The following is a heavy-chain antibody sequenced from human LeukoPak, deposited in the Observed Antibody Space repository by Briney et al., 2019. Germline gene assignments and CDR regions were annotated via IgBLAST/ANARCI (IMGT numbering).Heavy chain of an antibody. J-gene: IGHJ6*03. CDR1: GYPFRDYQ. Sequence: ASVKLSCKASGYPFRDYQMHWVRQAPGQGLEWMGWINPNTGGTNYAQKFQGRVTMTRDTSISTAYMELSRLRSDDTAVYYCAKAAAGSQHSYYYYYYLDVWGTGTTVTISS. D-gene: IGHD6-13*01. CDR3: AKAAAGSQHSYYYYYYLDV. V-gene: IGHV1-2*02. CDR2: INPNTGGT.